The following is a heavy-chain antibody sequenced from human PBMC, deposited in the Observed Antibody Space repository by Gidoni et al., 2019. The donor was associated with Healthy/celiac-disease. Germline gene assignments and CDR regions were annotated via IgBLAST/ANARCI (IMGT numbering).Heavy chain of an antibody. CDR2: IDPSYSYT. CDR3: ARWQLLSPYYYYYGMDV. V-gene: IGHV5-10-1*01. CDR1: ASSFTSYW. D-gene: IGHD2-15*01. Sequence: EVQLVQSGAEVTKPGETLRLPCQGSASSFTSYWISWVRQMPGKGLDWMGRIDPSYSYTTDCPSVQCHVTIAADKSISTAYLQWSSLKASDTAMYYCARWQLLSPYYYYYGMDVWGQGTTVTVSS. J-gene: IGHJ6*02.